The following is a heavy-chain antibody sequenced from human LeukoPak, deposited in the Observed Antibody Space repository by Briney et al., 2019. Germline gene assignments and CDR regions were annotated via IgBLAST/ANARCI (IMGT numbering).Heavy chain of an antibody. Sequence: GGSLSLSCAASGFTFTDYSMNWVRQAPGKGLEWVSSISTSVSYIYYADRLNDRFTISRDNAKNSLYLKMNSLRAEDTAVYYCARDTQGGRGATFDYWGQGTLVTVSS. CDR1: GFTFTDYS. CDR3: ARDTQGGRGATFDY. D-gene: IGHD1-26*01. J-gene: IGHJ4*02. CDR2: ISTSVSYI. V-gene: IGHV3-21*01.